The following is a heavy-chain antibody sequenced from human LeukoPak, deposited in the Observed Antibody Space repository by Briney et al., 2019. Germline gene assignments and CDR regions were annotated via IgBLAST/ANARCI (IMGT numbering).Heavy chain of an antibody. CDR3: ARGLPGIVVVPAAMAQGCFDI. CDR1: GGSFSGYY. CDR2: INHSGST. D-gene: IGHD2-2*01. Sequence: PSETLSLTCAVYGGSFSGYYWSWIRQPPGKGLEWIGEINHSGSTNYNPSLKSRVTISVDTSKNQFSLKLSSVTAADTAVYYCARGLPGIVVVPAAMAQGCFDIWGQGTMVTVSS. V-gene: IGHV4-34*01. J-gene: IGHJ3*02.